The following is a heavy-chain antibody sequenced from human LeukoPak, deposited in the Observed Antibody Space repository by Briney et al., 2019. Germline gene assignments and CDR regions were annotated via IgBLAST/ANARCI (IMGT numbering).Heavy chain of an antibody. Sequence: PSETLSLTCAVYGGSFSGYYWSWIRQPPGKGLEWIGEINHSGSTNYNPSFKSRVTISVDTSKNQFSLKLSSVTAADTAVYYCARAGSYDYVWGSYRSYYFDYWGQGTLVTVSS. D-gene: IGHD3-16*02. J-gene: IGHJ4*02. V-gene: IGHV4-34*01. CDR1: GGSFSGYY. CDR3: ARAGSYDYVWGSYRSYYFDY. CDR2: INHSGST.